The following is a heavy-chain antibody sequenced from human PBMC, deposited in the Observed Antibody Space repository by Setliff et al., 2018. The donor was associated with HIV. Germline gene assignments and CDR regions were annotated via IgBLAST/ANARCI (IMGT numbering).Heavy chain of an antibody. CDR1: GGSISSSSYY. CDR3: ARVPYSTSSGFDP. V-gene: IGHV4-39*07. CDR2: IYYSGST. D-gene: IGHD6-6*01. J-gene: IGHJ5*02. Sequence: PSETLSLTCTVSGGSISSSSYYWGWIRQPPGKGLEWIANIYYSGSTFYNPSLKSRVTISVDTSKNQFSLKLSSVTAADTAVYYCARVPYSTSSGFDPWGQGTLVTVSS.